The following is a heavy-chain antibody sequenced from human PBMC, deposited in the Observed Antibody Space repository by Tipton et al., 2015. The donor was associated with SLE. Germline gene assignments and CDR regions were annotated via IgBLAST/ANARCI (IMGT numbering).Heavy chain of an antibody. CDR3: ARSSWYSSSSSEY. V-gene: IGHV6-1*01. Sequence: GLVKPSQTLSLTCAISGDSVSSNSAAWNWIRQSPSRGLEWLGRTYYRSKWYNDYAVSVKSRITINPDTSKNQFSLKLSSVTAADTAVYYCARSSWYSSSSSEYWGQGTLVTVSS. CDR2: TYYRSKWYN. D-gene: IGHD6-13*01. CDR1: GDSVSSNSAA. J-gene: IGHJ4*02.